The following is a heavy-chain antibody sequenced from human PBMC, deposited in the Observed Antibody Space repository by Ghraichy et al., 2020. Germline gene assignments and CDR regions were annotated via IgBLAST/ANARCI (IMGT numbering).Heavy chain of an antibody. CDR3: ARQGAAAGILDY. V-gene: IGHV4-59*08. D-gene: IGHD6-13*01. J-gene: IGHJ4*02. Sequence: SETLSLTCTVSGGSISSYYWSWIRQPPGKGLEWIGYIYYSGSTNYNPSLKSRVTISVDTSKNQFSLKLSSVTAADTAVYYCARQGAAAGILDYWGQGTLVTVSS. CDR1: GGSISSYY. CDR2: IYYSGST.